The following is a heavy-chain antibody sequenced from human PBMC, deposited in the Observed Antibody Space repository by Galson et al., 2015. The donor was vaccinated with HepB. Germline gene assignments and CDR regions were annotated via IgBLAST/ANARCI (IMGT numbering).Heavy chain of an antibody. CDR1: GLTVIDNY. CDR2: IYADGSV. V-gene: IGHV3-53*01. D-gene: IGHD3-16*01. Sequence: SLRLSCAASGLTVIDNYMSWVRQAPGKGLECVSLIYADGSVSYADSVKGRFTVSRDNSNNTLFLQMDSLKGEDTAVYYCVRGGENFFDYWGQGTLVTVSS. J-gene: IGHJ4*02. CDR3: VRGGENFFDY.